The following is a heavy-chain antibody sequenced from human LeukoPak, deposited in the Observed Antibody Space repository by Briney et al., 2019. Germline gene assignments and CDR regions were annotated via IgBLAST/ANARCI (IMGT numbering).Heavy chain of an antibody. Sequence: PGGSLRLSCAASGFTVSTNYMSWVRQAPGKGLEWVSIIYSGGSTYYADSVKGRFNISRDISQNTLYLQMNSLRAEDTAVYYCARDGYDSSGYYFNYWGQGTLVTVSS. J-gene: IGHJ4*02. CDR2: IYSGGST. V-gene: IGHV3-66*01. CDR1: GFTVSTNY. CDR3: ARDGYDSSGYYFNY. D-gene: IGHD3-22*01.